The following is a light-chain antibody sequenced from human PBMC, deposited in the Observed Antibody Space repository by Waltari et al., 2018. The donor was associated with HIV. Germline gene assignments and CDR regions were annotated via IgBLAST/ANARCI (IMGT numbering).Light chain of an antibody. J-gene: IGLJ2*01. V-gene: IGLV2-14*03. CDR3: ASNRLDYTLI. CDR1: STDSRFYQY. CDR2: DIH. Sequence: QSALTQPASVSGFLGQSINISCTGISTDSRFYQYVSWYQQYPGKIPRLIIFDIHNRPSGVSDHFSGARSGNSASLTFSVLQSGDEAHYYCASNRLDYTLIFGGGTKLTVL.